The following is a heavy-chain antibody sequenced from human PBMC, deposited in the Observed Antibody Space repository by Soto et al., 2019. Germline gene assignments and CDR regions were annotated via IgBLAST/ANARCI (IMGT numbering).Heavy chain of an antibody. CDR1: GYTFTSYA. D-gene: IGHD5-12*01. J-gene: IGHJ6*02. CDR3: ARDVDIVATIRGRENYYYGMDV. CDR2: INAGNGNT. Sequence: GASVKVSCKASGYTFTSYAMHWVRQAPGQRLEWMGWINAGNGNTKYSQKFQGRVTITRDTSASTAYMELSSLRSEDTAVYYCARDVDIVATIRGRENYYYGMDVWGQGTTVTVSS. V-gene: IGHV1-3*01.